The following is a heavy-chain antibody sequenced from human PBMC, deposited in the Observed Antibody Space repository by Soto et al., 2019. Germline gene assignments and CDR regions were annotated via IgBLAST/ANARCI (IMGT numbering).Heavy chain of an antibody. D-gene: IGHD2-2*02. Sequence: QVQLVQSGAEVKKPGSSVKVSCKASGGTFSSYAISWVRQAPGQGLEWMGGIIPIFGTANYAQKFQGRVTITADKSTSKAYMELRSLRSEDTAVYYCARWNRYCSSTSCYTAYDYWGQGTLVTVSS. CDR3: ARWNRYCSSTSCYTAYDY. CDR2: IIPIFGTA. CDR1: GGTFSSYA. J-gene: IGHJ4*02. V-gene: IGHV1-69*06.